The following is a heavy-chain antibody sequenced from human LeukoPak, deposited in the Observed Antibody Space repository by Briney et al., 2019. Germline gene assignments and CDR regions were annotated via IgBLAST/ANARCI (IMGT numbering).Heavy chain of an antibody. CDR2: INPSGGST. CDR1: GYTFTSYY. CDR3: AREGPVDTAMVTRTWATPRNYYYYGMDV. Sequence: ASVKVSCKASGYTFTSYYMHWVRQAPGQGLEWMGIINPSGGSTSYAQKFQGRVTMTRDTSTSTVYMELSSLRSEDTAVYYCAREGPVDTAMVTRTWATPRNYYYYGMDVWGQGTTVTVSS. D-gene: IGHD5-18*01. V-gene: IGHV1-46*01. J-gene: IGHJ6*02.